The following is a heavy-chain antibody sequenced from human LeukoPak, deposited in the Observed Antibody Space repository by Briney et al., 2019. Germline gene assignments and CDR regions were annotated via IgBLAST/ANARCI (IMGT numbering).Heavy chain of an antibody. CDR1: GYTLTELS. CDR2: FDPEDGET. CDR3: ARDLGSGSLHY. D-gene: IGHD1-26*01. V-gene: IGHV1-24*01. J-gene: IGHJ4*02. Sequence: ASVKVSCKVSGYTLTELSMHWVRQAPGKGLEWMGGFDPEDGETIYAQTFQGRVTITSDTSASTAYMELSSLRSEDTAVYYCARDLGSGSLHYWGQGTLVTVSS.